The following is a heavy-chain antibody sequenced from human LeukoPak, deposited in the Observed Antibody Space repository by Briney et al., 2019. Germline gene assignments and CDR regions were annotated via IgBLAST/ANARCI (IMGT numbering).Heavy chain of an antibody. Sequence: GGSLRLSCAASGFTFSSYEMNWVRQAPGKGPEWVSYISSSGSTIYYADSVKGRFTISRDNAKNSLYLQMNSLRAEDTAVYYCARIDCSGGSCYSGYFDYWGQGTLVTVSS. D-gene: IGHD2-15*01. J-gene: IGHJ4*02. CDR3: ARIDCSGGSCYSGYFDY. CDR1: GFTFSSYE. V-gene: IGHV3-48*03. CDR2: ISSSGSTI.